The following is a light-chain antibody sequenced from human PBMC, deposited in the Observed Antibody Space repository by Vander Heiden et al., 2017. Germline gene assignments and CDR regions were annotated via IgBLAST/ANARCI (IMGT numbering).Light chain of an antibody. CDR2: AAS. J-gene: IGKJ2*01. Sequence: DIQMTQSPSSLSASVRDRVTITCRASQSISTYLNWYQQKPGKAPNLLIYAASSLQSGVPSRFSGSGSGTYFTLTISRLQPEDFATYYCQQCDNTPYTFGQGTRLEIK. CDR1: QSISTY. V-gene: IGKV1-39*01. CDR3: QQCDNTPYT.